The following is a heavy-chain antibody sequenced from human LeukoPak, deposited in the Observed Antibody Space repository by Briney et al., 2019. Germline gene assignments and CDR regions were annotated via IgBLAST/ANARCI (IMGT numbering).Heavy chain of an antibody. Sequence: PGGSLRLSCAASGFTFSSYWMSWVRQAPGKGLEWVANIKQDGREKYYVDSVKGRFTISRDNAKNSLYLQMNSLRAEDTAVYYCASYIPDIVVVAAATDRRDYWGQGTLVTVSS. CDR1: GFTFSSYW. CDR2: IKQDGREK. CDR3: ASYIPDIVVVAAATDRRDY. J-gene: IGHJ4*02. V-gene: IGHV3-7*02. D-gene: IGHD2-15*01.